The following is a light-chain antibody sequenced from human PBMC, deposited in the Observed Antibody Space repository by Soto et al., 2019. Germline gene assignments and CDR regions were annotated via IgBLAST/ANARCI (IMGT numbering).Light chain of an antibody. J-gene: IGKJ3*01. V-gene: IGKV3-20*01. CDR2: AAS. CDR1: QSVSSSF. CDR3: QQYGSSVFN. Sequence: EIVLTQSPGTLSLSPGARATLSCRASQSVSSSFLAWYQQKPGQAPRLLIYAASRRATGIPDRFSGSGSGTDGTITISRLEPEDFAVYYCQQYGSSVFNFGPGTKVDI.